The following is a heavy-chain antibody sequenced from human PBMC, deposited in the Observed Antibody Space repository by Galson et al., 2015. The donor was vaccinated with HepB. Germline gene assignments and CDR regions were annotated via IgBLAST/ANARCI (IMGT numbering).Heavy chain of an antibody. CDR1: GYTFTGYY. D-gene: IGHD2-2*02. CDR3: ARTITGGYCSSTSCYTFDY. CDR2: INPNSGGT. V-gene: IGHV1-2*02. Sequence: SVKVSCKASGYTFTGYYMHWVRQAPGQGLEWMGWINPNSGGTNYAQKFQGRVTMTRDTSISTAYMELSRLRSDDTAVYYCARTITGGYCSSTSCYTFDYWGQGTLVTVSA. J-gene: IGHJ4*02.